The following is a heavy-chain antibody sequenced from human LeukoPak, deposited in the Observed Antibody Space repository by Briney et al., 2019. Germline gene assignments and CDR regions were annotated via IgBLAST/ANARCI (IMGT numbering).Heavy chain of an antibody. CDR3: ARPRRNSGDAFDI. J-gene: IGHJ3*02. Sequence: SETLSLTCTVSGGSISTSNYYWGWIRQPPGKGLEWIGNIFYSGSTYYSPSLKSRVTISVDTSKNQFSLKLSSVTAADTAVYYCARPRRNSGDAFDIWGQGTMVTVSS. D-gene: IGHD1-26*01. CDR1: GGSISTSNYY. CDR2: IFYSGST. V-gene: IGHV4-39*01.